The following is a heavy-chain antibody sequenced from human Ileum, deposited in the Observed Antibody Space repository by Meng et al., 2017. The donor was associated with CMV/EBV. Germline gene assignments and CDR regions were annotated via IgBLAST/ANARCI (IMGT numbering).Heavy chain of an antibody. J-gene: IGHJ5*02. CDR2: IKEDGSQK. CDR1: GFTFSSYW. Sequence: GESLKISCAASGFTFSSYWMSWVRQVPGKGLEWVASIKEDGSQKQYVDSVKGRFTLSRDNAKNSVFLQMNSLRVEDTSVYYCAGGGEQLPSRDNWFDPWGQGTLVTVSS. V-gene: IGHV3-7*01. CDR3: AGGGEQLPSRDNWFDP. D-gene: IGHD1-26*01.